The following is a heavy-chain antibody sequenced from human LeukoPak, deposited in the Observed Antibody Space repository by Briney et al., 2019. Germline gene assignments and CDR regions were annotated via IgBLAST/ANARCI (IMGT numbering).Heavy chain of an antibody. Sequence: PGGSLRLSCAASGFTFSSYAMSWVRQAPGKGLEWVSAISGSGGSTYYADSVKGRFTISRDNSKNTLYLQMNSLRAEDTAVYYCATGRGNSVYRFDYRGQGTLVTVSS. CDR3: ATGRGNSVYRFDY. J-gene: IGHJ4*02. CDR1: GFTFSSYA. CDR2: ISGSGGST. D-gene: IGHD4-23*01. V-gene: IGHV3-23*01.